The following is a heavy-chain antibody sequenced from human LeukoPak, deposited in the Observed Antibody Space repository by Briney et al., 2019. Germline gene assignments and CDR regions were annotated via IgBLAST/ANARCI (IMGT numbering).Heavy chain of an antibody. Sequence: GGSLRLSCAASGFTFSSYNMNWIRQAPGKGLEWVSYISSTSGTIDYADSVKGRFTISRDNAKTSLYLQMNSLRAEDTAVYYCTSRGTLYGYWGQGTLVTVSS. J-gene: IGHJ4*02. CDR1: GFTFSSYN. D-gene: IGHD2/OR15-2a*01. CDR3: TSRGTLYGY. CDR2: ISSTSGTI. V-gene: IGHV3-48*01.